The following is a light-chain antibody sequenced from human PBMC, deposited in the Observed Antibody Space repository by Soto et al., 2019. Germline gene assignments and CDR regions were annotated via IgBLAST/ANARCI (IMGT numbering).Light chain of an antibody. V-gene: IGKV1-5*01. CDR2: DVS. J-gene: IGKJ1*01. CDR1: QRMSGW. Sequence: DIDMTPSPATLSSSVGDTVTITCRASQRMSGWLAWHHQKPGKAPKLLISDVSALKRGVPPRFSGSVSGTDFTLTIGSLQADDVATYSSHQYSCQATFGQGTKVDIK. CDR3: HQYSCQAT.